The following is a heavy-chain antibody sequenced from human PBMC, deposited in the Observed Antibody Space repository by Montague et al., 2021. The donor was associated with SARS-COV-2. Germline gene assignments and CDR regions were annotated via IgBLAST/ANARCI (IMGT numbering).Heavy chain of an antibody. CDR2: VYDAGIT. J-gene: IGHJ3*01. D-gene: IGHD6-25*01. V-gene: IGHV4-59*01. CDR3: ARERSGSDAFDL. Sequence: SETLSLTCSVSGASITSESWVWIRQTPGGGLQWIAYVYDAGITGYHPSLRSRTTIAVDTSKNQLSLNVRSMTAADTAVYFCARERSGSDAFDLWGQGTSVTVS. CDR1: GASITSES.